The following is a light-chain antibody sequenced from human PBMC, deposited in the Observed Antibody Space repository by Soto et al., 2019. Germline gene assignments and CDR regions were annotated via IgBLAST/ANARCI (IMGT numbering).Light chain of an antibody. CDR1: QSISGW. Sequence: DIHMTQSPPTLSASVGDRVTITCRASQSISGWLAWYQQKPGKAPNLLIYQASTLESGVPSRFSGSGSGTEFTHTISSLQPDDFATYHCQQHNTYSRTFGQGTKVDI. V-gene: IGKV1-5*03. CDR3: QQHNTYSRT. J-gene: IGKJ1*01. CDR2: QAS.